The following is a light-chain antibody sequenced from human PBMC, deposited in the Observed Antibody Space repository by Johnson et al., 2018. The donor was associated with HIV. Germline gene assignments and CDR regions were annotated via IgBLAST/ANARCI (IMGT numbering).Light chain of an antibody. J-gene: IGLJ1*01. CDR1: SSNIGRNY. CDR2: EKN. Sequence: QSVLTQPPSVSAAPGQKVTIYCSGSSSNIGRNYVSWYQQLPGTAPKLLIYEKNKRPSGIPDRFSASKSGTSATLDITGLQTGDEADYYCATWDSSLGAHYVFGTGTKVTVL. CDR3: ATWDSSLGAHYV. V-gene: IGLV1-51*02.